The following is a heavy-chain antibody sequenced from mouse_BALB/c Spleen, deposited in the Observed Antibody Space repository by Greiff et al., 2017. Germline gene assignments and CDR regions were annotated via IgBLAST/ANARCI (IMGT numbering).Heavy chain of an antibody. CDR3: AREGNQYAMDY. J-gene: IGHJ4*01. CDR2: IDPANGNT. V-gene: IGHV14-3*02. CDR1: GFTITDTY. Sequence: EVQLQESGAELVKPGASVKLSCTASGFTITDTYMHWVKQRPEQGLEWIGRIDPANGNTKYDPKFQGKATITADTSSNTAYLQLSSLTSEDTAVYYCAREGNQYAMDYWGQGTSVTVSS.